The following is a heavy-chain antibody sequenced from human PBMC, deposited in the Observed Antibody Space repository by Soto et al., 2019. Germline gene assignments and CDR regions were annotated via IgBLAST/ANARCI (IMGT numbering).Heavy chain of an antibody. V-gene: IGHV3-30*09. CDR2: ISYDGSKE. D-gene: IGHD2-15*01. CDR3: ARYCNGGACYSASLDY. CDR1: PFTIGSYS. J-gene: IGHJ4*02. Sequence: PIRHSSGAAPFTIGSYSMHWIRKEPGKGLEWVTSISYDGSKESYADSVKGRFAVSRDNSKNTLYLQMNSLRPEDTAVYYCARYCNGGACYSASLDYWGQGTQVTVSS.